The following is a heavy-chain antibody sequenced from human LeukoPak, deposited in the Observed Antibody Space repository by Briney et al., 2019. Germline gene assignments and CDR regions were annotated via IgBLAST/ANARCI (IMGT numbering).Heavy chain of an antibody. CDR1: GFTCSDYY. CDR2: ISSSSSYT. D-gene: IGHD6-13*01. J-gene: IGHJ6*02. V-gene: IGHV3-11*06. CDR3: AREVTAAGNYYYYGMDV. Sequence: PGGSLRLSCAASGFTCSDYYMSWIRQAQGKGLEWVSYISSSSSYTNYADSVKGRFTISRDNAKNSLYLKMNSLRAEDTAVYYCAREVTAAGNYYYYGMDVWGQGTTVTVSS.